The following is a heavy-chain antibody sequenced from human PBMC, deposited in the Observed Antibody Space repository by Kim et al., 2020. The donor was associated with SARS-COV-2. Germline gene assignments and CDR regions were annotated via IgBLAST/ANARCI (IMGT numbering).Heavy chain of an antibody. CDR1: GYTFTSYA. CDR2: INAGNGNT. D-gene: IGHD6-13*01. CDR3: ARGGRSLGARSSHHPNDY. Sequence: ASVKVSCKASGYTFTSYAMHWVRQAPGQRLEWMGWINAGNGNTKYSQKFQGRVTITRDTSASTAYMELSSLRSEDTAVYYCARGGRSLGARSSHHPNDYWGQGTLVTVSS. J-gene: IGHJ4*02. V-gene: IGHV1-3*01.